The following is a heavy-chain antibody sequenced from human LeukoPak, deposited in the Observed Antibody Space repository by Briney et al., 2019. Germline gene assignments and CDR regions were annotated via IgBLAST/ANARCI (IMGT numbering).Heavy chain of an antibody. CDR1: GYTFTSYG. Sequence: PAASVKVSCKASGYTFTSYGISWVRQAPGQGLEWMGWISPYNGNTNYAPKLQGKLTMTTDTSTSTAYMELRSLRSDDTAVYYCARDRQCGYWGQGTLVTVSS. CDR2: ISPYNGNT. V-gene: IGHV1-18*01. J-gene: IGHJ4*02. CDR3: ARDRQCGY. D-gene: IGHD2-21*01.